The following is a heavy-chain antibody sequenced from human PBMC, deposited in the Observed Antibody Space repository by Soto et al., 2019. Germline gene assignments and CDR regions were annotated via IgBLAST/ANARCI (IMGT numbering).Heavy chain of an antibody. J-gene: IGHJ6*02. Sequence: QVQLQESGPGLVKPSGTLSLTCAVSGGSISSTKWWTRVHQPPGKGLEWIAEISHSEGSNYNPSLKSRVAMSLDNSKNQFSLRLSSVTAADTAVYYCATQTISYTWDVWGQGTTVTVS. CDR2: ISHSEGS. D-gene: IGHD4-4*01. CDR3: ATQTISYTWDV. V-gene: IGHV4-4*02. CDR1: GGSISSTKW.